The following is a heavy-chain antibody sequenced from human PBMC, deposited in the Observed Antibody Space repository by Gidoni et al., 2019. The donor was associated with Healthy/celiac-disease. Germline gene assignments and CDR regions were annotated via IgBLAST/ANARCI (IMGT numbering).Heavy chain of an antibody. J-gene: IGHJ4*02. CDR1: GGTVGSAA. V-gene: IGHV1-69*01. D-gene: IGHD6-13*01. Sequence: QVQLVQSGAEVKKPGSSVKVSSQAPGGTVGSAALSGVRQAPGQGLEWMGGIIPIFGTANYAQKFQGRVTITADESTSTAYMELSSLRSEDTAVYYCARGGQQLVPDYWGQGTLVTVSS. CDR3: ARGGQQLVPDY. CDR2: IIPIFGTA.